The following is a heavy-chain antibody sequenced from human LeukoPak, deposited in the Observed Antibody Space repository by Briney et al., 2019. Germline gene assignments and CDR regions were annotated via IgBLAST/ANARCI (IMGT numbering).Heavy chain of an antibody. Sequence: ASVKVSCKASGYTFTGYYMHWVRQAPGQGLEWMGRINPNSGGTNYAQKFQGRVTMTRDTSISTAYMELSRLRSDDTAVYYCARRVPLERRLGNAFDIWGPGTMVTVSS. CDR3: ARRVPLERRLGNAFDI. D-gene: IGHD1-1*01. CDR1: GYTFTGYY. CDR2: INPNSGGT. J-gene: IGHJ3*02. V-gene: IGHV1-2*06.